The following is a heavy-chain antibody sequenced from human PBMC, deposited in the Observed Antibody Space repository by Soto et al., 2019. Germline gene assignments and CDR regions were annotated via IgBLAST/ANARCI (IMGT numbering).Heavy chain of an antibody. J-gene: IGHJ6*02. Sequence: QVQLQESGPGLVKPSQTLSLTCSVSGGSISSVGYYWSWIRQHPGKGLEWIGYIYNSGNTYYNPSLKSRVTISVDTSKNQFSLKLSSVTAADTAVYYCAKSGERDYYYGMDVWGQGTTVTVSS. V-gene: IGHV4-31*03. CDR1: GGSISSVGYY. CDR2: IYNSGNT. D-gene: IGHD3-16*01. CDR3: AKSGERDYYYGMDV.